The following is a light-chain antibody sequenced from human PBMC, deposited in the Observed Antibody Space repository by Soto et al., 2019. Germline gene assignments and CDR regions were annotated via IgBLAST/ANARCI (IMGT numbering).Light chain of an antibody. CDR2: GAS. V-gene: IGKV3-15*01. CDR3: QHYYKWPLS. J-gene: IGKJ4*01. Sequence: EIVMTQSPATLSVSPGERATLSCRASQSVSNTLAWYQQKVGQAPRLLIYGASTRAAGIPARFSGSGSGTEFTLAISSLQSEDFVVSYGQHYYKWPLSFGGGAKVEIK. CDR1: QSVSNT.